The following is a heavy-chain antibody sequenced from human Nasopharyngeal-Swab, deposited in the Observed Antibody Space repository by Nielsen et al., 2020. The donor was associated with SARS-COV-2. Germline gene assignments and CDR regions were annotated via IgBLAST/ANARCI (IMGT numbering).Heavy chain of an antibody. CDR2: IYWDDDK. D-gene: IGHD5-18*01. CDR1: GFSLTTTGVG. J-gene: IGHJ4*02. CDR3: ARIQYGYSYGYYFDY. V-gene: IGHV2-5*02. Sequence: SGPTLVKPTQTLTLTCTFSGFSLTTTGVGVGWIRQPPGKALEWLALIYWDDDKRYSPSLKTRLTISKDTSKNQVVLTMTNMDPVDTATYYCARIQYGYSYGYYFDYWGQGTLVTVSS.